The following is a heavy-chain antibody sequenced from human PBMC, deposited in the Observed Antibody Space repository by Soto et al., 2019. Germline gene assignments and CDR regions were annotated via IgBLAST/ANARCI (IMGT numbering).Heavy chain of an antibody. CDR2: IYSGGST. CDR3: ARHGYNYGGGYFDY. CDR1: GVIVSSNY. D-gene: IGHD5-18*01. J-gene: IGHJ4*02. Sequence: EVQLVESGGGLVQPGGSQRLSCAASGVIVSSNYMSWVRQAPGKGLEWVSVIYSGGSTYYADSVKGRFTISRDNSKNTLYLQMNSLRAEDTAVYYCARHGYNYGGGYFDYWGQGTLVTVSS. V-gene: IGHV3-66*04.